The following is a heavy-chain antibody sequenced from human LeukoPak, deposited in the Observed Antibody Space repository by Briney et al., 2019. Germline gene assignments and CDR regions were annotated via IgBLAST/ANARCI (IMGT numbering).Heavy chain of an antibody. D-gene: IGHD3-16*01. Sequence: PGRSLRLSCAASGFTFSSYAMHWVRQAPGKGREWEAVISYDGSNKYYADSVKGRFTISRDNSKNTLYLQMNSLRAEDTAVYYCARGGHWAKDYYYGMDVWGQGTTVTVSS. J-gene: IGHJ6*02. CDR2: ISYDGSNK. V-gene: IGHV3-30-3*01. CDR1: GFTFSSYA. CDR3: ARGGHWAKDYYYGMDV.